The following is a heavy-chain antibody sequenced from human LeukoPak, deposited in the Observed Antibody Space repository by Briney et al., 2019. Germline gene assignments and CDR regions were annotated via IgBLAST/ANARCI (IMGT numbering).Heavy chain of an antibody. CDR2: INTNTGNP. CDR3: AREKWFSPPDY. D-gene: IGHD2-8*01. CDR1: GYSFTSFA. J-gene: IGHJ4*02. Sequence: ASVKVSCKASGYSFTSFAMNWVRQAPGQGLEWMGWINTNTGNPTYAQGFTGRFVFSLDTSVSTAYLQISSLKAEDTAVYYCAREKWFSPPDYWGQGTLVTVSS. V-gene: IGHV7-4-1*02.